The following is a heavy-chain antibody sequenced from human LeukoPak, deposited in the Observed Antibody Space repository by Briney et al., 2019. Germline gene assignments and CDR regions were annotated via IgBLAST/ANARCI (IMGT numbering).Heavy chain of an antibody. CDR2: IYYSGST. CDR1: GGSVSSGSYY. D-gene: IGHD3-10*01. CDR3: ASEGTTMVRGVTVNWFDP. J-gene: IGHJ5*02. V-gene: IGHV4-61*01. Sequence: SETLSLTCTVSGGSVSSGSYYWSWLRQPPGAGLEWIGYIYYSGSTNYNPSLKSRVTISVDTSKNQFSLKLSSVTAADTAVYYCASEGTTMVRGVTVNWFDPWGQGTLVTVSS.